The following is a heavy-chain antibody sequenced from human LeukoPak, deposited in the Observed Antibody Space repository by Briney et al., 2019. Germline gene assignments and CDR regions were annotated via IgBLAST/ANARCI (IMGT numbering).Heavy chain of an antibody. J-gene: IGHJ6*03. CDR3: AAKTRLSAVTSYYYVDV. CDR1: GFTFSSYS. Sequence: GGSLRLTCAASGFTFSSYSMSWVRQAPGKGLEWVSSISSSSSYIYYADSVKGRFTISRDNSKNTLYLQMNSLRAEDTAVYYCAAKTRLSAVTSYYYVDVWGKGTTATVSS. CDR2: ISSSSSYI. V-gene: IGHV3-21*04. D-gene: IGHD3-10*01.